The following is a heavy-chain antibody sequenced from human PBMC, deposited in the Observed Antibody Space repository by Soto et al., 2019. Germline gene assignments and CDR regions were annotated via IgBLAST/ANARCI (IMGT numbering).Heavy chain of an antibody. J-gene: IGHJ3*02. Sequence: SETLSLTCTVSGGSISSSSYYWGWIRQPPGKGLEWIGSIYYSGSTYYNPSHKSRVTITVNTSKNQFSLKLSSVTAADTAVYYCARWGIAARAFDIWGQGTMVTVSS. D-gene: IGHD6-6*01. CDR1: GGSISSSSYY. CDR3: ARWGIAARAFDI. CDR2: IYYSGST. V-gene: IGHV4-39*01.